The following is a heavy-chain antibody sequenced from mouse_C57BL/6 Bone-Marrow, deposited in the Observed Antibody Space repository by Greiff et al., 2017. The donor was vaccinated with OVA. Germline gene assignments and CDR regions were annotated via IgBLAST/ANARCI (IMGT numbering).Heavy chain of an antibody. D-gene: IGHD2-4*01. V-gene: IGHV1-55*01. CDR3: ARSHYDYDGFGY. CDR2: IYPGSGST. Sequence: QVQLQQPGAELVKPGASVKMSCKASGYTFTSYWITWVKQRPGQGLEWIGDIYPGSGSTNYNEKFKSKATLTVDTSSSTAYMQLSSLTSEDSAVYYCARSHYDYDGFGYWGQGTTLTVSS. CDR1: GYTFTSYW. J-gene: IGHJ2*01.